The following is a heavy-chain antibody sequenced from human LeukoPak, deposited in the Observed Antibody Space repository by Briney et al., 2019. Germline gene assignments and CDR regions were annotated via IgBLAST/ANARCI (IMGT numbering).Heavy chain of an antibody. CDR3: AKAPDAMIVVLIS. CDR1: GFTFDDYG. CDR2: INWNGGST. D-gene: IGHD3-22*01. J-gene: IGHJ5*02. V-gene: IGHV3-20*04. Sequence: GGSLRLSCAASGFTFDDYGMSWVRQAPGKGLEWVSGINWNGGSTGYADSVKGRFTISRDNSKNTLYLQMNSLRAEDTAVYYCAKAPDAMIVVLISWGQGTLVTVSS.